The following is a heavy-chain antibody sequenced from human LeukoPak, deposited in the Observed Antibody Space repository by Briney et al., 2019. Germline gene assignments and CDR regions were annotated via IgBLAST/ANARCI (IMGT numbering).Heavy chain of an antibody. CDR3: ARGWWSGNSKWHFQH. CDR2: INHSGST. D-gene: IGHD4-23*01. V-gene: IGHV4-34*01. Sequence: PSETLSLTCGVYGGSFSGHYWNWIRQVPGKGLEWIGEINHSGSTNYNPSLKSRVTISVDTSKNQFSLKLSSVTAADTAVYYCARGWWSGNSKWHFQHWGQGTLVTVSS. J-gene: IGHJ1*01. CDR1: GGSFSGHY.